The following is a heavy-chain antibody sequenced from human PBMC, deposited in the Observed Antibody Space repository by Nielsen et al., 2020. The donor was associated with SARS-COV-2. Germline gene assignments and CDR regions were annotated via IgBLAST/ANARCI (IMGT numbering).Heavy chain of an antibody. CDR2: FGVPRPNT. CDR3: ARNEAAPGMETNWYDH. Sequence: GGSLRLSCAASGFTFSSYGMHWVRQAPGKGLEWVSTFGVPRPNTYYADSVKGRFTISRDNSKNTLYLQMDSLRADDTAVYYCARNEAAPGMETNWYDHWGQGTPVTVSS. D-gene: IGHD6-13*01. J-gene: IGHJ5*02. CDR1: GFTFSSYG. V-gene: IGHV3-23*01.